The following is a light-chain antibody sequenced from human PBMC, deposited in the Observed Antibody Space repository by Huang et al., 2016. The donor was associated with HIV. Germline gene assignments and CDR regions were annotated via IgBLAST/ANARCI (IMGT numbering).Light chain of an antibody. CDR2: AAS. V-gene: IGKV3-15*01. CDR3: QQYNTWPPWA. J-gene: IGKJ1*01. Sequence: EVLMTQSPDILSVSPGDRATFSCRASQNVGCNLAWYQQRPGQAPRLLIYAASTRATGVPARFSGGGSGTEFTLTISRLQSEDFATYYCQQYNTWPPWAFGQGTTVEI. CDR1: QNVGCN.